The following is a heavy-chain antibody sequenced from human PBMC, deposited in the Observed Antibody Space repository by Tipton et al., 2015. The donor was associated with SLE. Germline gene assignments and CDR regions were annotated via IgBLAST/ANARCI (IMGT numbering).Heavy chain of an antibody. Sequence: SLRLSCAASGFTFSSYAMSWVRQAPGKGLEWVSAISGSGGSTYYADSVKGRFTISRDNSKNTLYLQMNSLRAEDTAVYYCAKGVGVAGTSWYFDLWGRGTLVTASS. CDR2: ISGSGGST. V-gene: IGHV3-23*01. J-gene: IGHJ2*01. CDR3: AKGVGVAGTSWYFDL. D-gene: IGHD6-19*01. CDR1: GFTFSSYA.